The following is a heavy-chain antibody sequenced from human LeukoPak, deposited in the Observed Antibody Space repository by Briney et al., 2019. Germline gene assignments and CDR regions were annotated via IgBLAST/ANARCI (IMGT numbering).Heavy chain of an antibody. D-gene: IGHD3-22*01. V-gene: IGHV1-18*01. J-gene: IGHJ4*02. CDR2: ISAYNGDT. CDR3: ARDRIQESYYGSSGYSFDY. Sequence: ASVKVSCKASGYIFISYGISWVRQAPGQGLEWMGWISAYNGDTNYAQKLQGRVTMTTDTSTSTAYMELRSLRSDDTAVYYCARDRIQESYYGSSGYSFDYWGQGTLVTVSS. CDR1: GYIFISYG.